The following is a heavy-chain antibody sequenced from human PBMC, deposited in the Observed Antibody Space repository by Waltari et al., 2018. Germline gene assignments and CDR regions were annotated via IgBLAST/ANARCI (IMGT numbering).Heavy chain of an antibody. CDR1: GLTVSTAW. D-gene: IGHD3-22*01. Sequence: EVQLMESGGGLVQPGGALRLSCAGSGLTVSTAWMSWVRQAPGKGTGWVAKITADGSEKYYVDSVTRRFTISRDSARNSLYLQMSRRGAEDTAVYYCARVRSDAYYHESSGPFDHWGQGTLVTVAS. J-gene: IGHJ4*02. CDR3: ARVRSDAYYHESSGPFDH. CDR2: ITADGSEK. V-gene: IGHV3-7*01.